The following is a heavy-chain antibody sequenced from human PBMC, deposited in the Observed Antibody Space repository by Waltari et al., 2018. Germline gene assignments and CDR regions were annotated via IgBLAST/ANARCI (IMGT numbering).Heavy chain of an antibody. D-gene: IGHD3-9*01. CDR2: ITHEGSSK. Sequence: QVQLVESGGGVVQPGSSLRLPCAVSGFSFPFNRRHWVRQAPGEGLEWVAYITHEGSSKYYADSVKGRFTISRDNSKNTLYLQMNSLRGEDTAVYYCVRDFDNRFDHWGQGTLVTVSS. CDR1: GFSFPFNR. V-gene: IGHV3-30-3*01. CDR3: VRDFDNRFDH. J-gene: IGHJ4*02.